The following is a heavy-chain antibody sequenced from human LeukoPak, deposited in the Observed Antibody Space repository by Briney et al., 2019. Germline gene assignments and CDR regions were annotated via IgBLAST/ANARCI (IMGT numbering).Heavy chain of an antibody. D-gene: IGHD1-26*01. CDR2: INPDSGGT. CDR1: GYTFTGYY. CDR3: ARDLIVPGRGYYYGLDV. Sequence: GASVKVSCKASGYTFTGYYTHWLRQAPGQGLEWMGWINPDSGGTDYAQKFQGRVTMTRDTSISTAYMELSSLRSDDTAVYFCARDLIVPGRGYYYGLDVWGQGTTVTDSS. V-gene: IGHV1-2*02. J-gene: IGHJ6*02.